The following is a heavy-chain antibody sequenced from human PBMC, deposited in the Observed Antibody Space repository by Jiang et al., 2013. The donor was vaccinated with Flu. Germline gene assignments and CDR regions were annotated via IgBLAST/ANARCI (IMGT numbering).Heavy chain of an antibody. J-gene: IGHJ4*02. V-gene: IGHV4-59*11. Sequence: GSGLVKPSETLSLTCTVSGGSISSHYWSWIRQPPGKGLEWIGYIYYSGSTNYNPSLKSRVTISVDTSKNQFSLKLSSVTAADTAVYYCARVSQYDFWSGYYDQYFDYWGQGTLVTVSS. CDR3: ARVSQYDFWSGYYDQYFDY. D-gene: IGHD3-3*01. CDR2: IYYSGST. CDR1: GGSISSHY.